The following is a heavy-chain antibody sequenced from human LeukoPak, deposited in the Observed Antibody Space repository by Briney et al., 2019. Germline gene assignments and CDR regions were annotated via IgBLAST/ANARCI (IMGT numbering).Heavy chain of an antibody. CDR3: ARARGGLVRFNY. Sequence: GGSLRLSCAASGFTVSTDYMIWVRQAPGKGLEWVSLVYSGGYTYYADSVRGRFTISRDNSKNTLYLQMSSLRAEDTAVYYCARARGGLVRFNYWGQGTLVTVSS. CDR2: VYSGGYT. J-gene: IGHJ4*02. D-gene: IGHD3/OR15-3a*01. V-gene: IGHV3-53*01. CDR1: GFTVSTDY.